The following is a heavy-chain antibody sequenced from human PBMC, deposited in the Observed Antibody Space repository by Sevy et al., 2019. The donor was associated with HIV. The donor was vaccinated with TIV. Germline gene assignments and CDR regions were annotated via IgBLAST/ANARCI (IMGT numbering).Heavy chain of an antibody. Sequence: SETLSLTCSVSGGSISSYYCSWIRQSPGKGLEWIGYVDYSGNTNYNPSLKSRVTISLETSKNQLSLKLRSVTAADTAVYYCARDPIAVAPYFDNWGQGTLVTVSS. CDR2: VDYSGNT. CDR3: ARDPIAVAPYFDN. D-gene: IGHD6-19*01. V-gene: IGHV4-59*01. CDR1: GGSISSYY. J-gene: IGHJ4*02.